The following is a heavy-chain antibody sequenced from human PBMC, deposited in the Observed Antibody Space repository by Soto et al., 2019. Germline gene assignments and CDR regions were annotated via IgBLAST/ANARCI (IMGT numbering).Heavy chain of an antibody. CDR3: AREVVLRYFDWLSPVLDY. CDR1: GFTFSSYG. CDR2: ISYDGSNK. Sequence: GGSLRLSCAASGFTFSSYGMHWVRQAPGKGLEWVAVISYDGSNKYYADSVKGRFTISRDNSKNTLYLQTNSLRAEDTAVYYCAREVVLRYFDWLSPVLDYWGQGTLVTVSS. D-gene: IGHD3-9*01. V-gene: IGHV3-30*03. J-gene: IGHJ4*02.